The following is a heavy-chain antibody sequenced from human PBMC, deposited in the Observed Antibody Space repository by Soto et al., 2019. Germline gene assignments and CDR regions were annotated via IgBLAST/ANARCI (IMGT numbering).Heavy chain of an antibody. CDR1: GFTFSSYW. V-gene: IGHV3-7*05. D-gene: IGHD4-4*01. CDR2: IKQDGSEK. Sequence: GGSLRLSCAASGFTFSSYWMSWVRQAPGKGLEWVANIKQDGSEKYYVDSVKGRFTISRDNAKNSLYLQMNSLRAEDTAVYYCARDKDSNYVYYYYYYGMDVWGQGTTVTVSS. CDR3: ARDKDSNYVYYYYYYGMDV. J-gene: IGHJ6*02.